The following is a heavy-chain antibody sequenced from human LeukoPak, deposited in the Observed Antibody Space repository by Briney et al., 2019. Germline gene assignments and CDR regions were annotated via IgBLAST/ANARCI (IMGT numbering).Heavy chain of an antibody. D-gene: IGHD3-22*01. V-gene: IGHV3-23*01. CDR3: AKARAHYYDSSGYYPY. Sequence: GGSLRLSCAASGFTFSSYAMSWVRQAPGKVLEWVSAISGSGGSTYYADSVKGRFTISRDNSKNTLYLQMNSLRAEDTAVYYCAKARAHYYDSSGYYPYWGQGTLVTVSS. CDR2: ISGSGGST. J-gene: IGHJ4*02. CDR1: GFTFSSYA.